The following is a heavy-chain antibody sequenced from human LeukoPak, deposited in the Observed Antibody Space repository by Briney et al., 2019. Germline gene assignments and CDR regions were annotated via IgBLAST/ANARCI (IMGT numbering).Heavy chain of an antibody. CDR1: GFTFDDYA. V-gene: IGHV3-9*01. D-gene: IGHD3-9*01. CDR3: AKGGDYDILTGFDY. J-gene: IGHJ4*02. Sequence: QPGGSLRLSCAASGFTFDDYAMHWVRQAPGKGLEWVSGISWNSGSIGYADSVKGRFTISRDNAKNSLYLQMNSLRAEDTALYYCAKGGDYDILTGFDYWGQGTLVTVSS. CDR2: ISWNSGSI.